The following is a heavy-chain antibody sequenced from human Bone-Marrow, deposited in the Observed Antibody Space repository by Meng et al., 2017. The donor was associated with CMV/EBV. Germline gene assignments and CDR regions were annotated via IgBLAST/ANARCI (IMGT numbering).Heavy chain of an antibody. V-gene: IGHV3-7*01. CDR1: GFTFSSYS. J-gene: IGHJ3*02. Sequence: GESLKISCAASGFTFSSYSMNWVRQAPGKGLEWVADINQDGSEKYYVDSVKGRFTISRDNAKNSLYVQMNTLRAEDTAVYYCARDLDYGGNRAMGAFDIWGQGKMVNVPS. CDR3: ARDLDYGGNRAMGAFDI. D-gene: IGHD4-23*01. CDR2: INQDGSEK.